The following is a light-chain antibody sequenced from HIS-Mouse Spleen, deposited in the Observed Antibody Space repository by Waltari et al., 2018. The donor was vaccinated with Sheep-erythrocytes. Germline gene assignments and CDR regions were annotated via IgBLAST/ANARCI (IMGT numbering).Light chain of an antibody. Sequence: SYELTQPPSVSVSPGQTASITCSGDKLGDKYACWYQQKPGQSPVLVIYQDSKRPSGTPERFSGSNSGNTATLTISGTQAMDEADYSCQAWNSSTAVFGGGTKLTVL. CDR2: QDS. J-gene: IGLJ2*01. CDR1: KLGDKY. CDR3: QAWNSSTAV. V-gene: IGLV3-1*01.